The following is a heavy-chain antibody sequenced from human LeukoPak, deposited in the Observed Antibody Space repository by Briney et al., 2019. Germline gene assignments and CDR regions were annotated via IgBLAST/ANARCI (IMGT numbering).Heavy chain of an antibody. J-gene: IGHJ4*02. V-gene: IGHV3-48*03. D-gene: IGHD3-16*01. Sequence: GGALRLSCAASGFTFSSYEMNWVRQAPGKGLEWVSYISSSGDTIYYADSVKGRFTISRDNAKNSLYLQMNSLRAEDTAVYYCARIRMSTLRGDFDYWGQGTLVTVSS. CDR2: ISSSGDTI. CDR3: ARIRMSTLRGDFDY. CDR1: GFTFSSYE.